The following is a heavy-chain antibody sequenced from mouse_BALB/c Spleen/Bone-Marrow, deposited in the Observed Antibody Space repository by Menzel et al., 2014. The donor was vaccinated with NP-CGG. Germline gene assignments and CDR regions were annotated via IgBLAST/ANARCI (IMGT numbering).Heavy chain of an antibody. Sequence: EVKLQESGAELVKLGASVKLSCTASGFNIKDTYMHWVKQRPEQGLEWIGRIDPANGNTKYDPKFQGKATITADTSSNTAYLQLSSLTSEDTAVYYCAMYYYGSSLFAYWGQGTLVTVSA. CDR1: GFNIKDTY. V-gene: IGHV14-3*02. CDR2: IDPANGNT. J-gene: IGHJ3*01. CDR3: AMYYYGSSLFAY. D-gene: IGHD1-1*01.